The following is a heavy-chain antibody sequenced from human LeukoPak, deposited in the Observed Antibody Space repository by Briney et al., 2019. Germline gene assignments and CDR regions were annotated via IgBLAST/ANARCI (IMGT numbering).Heavy chain of an antibody. D-gene: IGHD3-22*01. CDR2: IYHSGSA. CDR1: GGSISSSNW. V-gene: IGHV4-4*02. J-gene: IGHJ4*02. Sequence: PSGTLSLTCAVSGGSISSSNWWSWVRQPPGKGLEWIGEIYHSGSANYNPSLKSRVTISVDKSKNQFSLRLSSVTAADTAVYYCASAGHDGIGYKVCWGQGTLVTVSS. CDR3: ASAGHDGIGYKVC.